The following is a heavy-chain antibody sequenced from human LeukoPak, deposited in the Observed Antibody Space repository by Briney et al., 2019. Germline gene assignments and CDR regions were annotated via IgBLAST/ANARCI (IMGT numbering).Heavy chain of an antibody. CDR2: ISGSGDIT. V-gene: IGHV3-23*01. D-gene: IGHD3-10*02. Sequence: GGSLRLSCAASGFTFSSYAMSWVRQAPGKGLEWVSAISGSGDITYYADSVKGRFTISRDNAKNSLYLQTNSLRAEDTAVYYCAELGITMIGGVWGKGTTVTISS. CDR3: AELGITMIGGV. CDR1: GFTFSSYA. J-gene: IGHJ6*04.